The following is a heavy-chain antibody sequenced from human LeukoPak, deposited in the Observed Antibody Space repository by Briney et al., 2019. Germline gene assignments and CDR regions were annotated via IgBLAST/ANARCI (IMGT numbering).Heavy chain of an antibody. J-gene: IGHJ4*02. CDR3: ARAPLAARKPTRLYYFDY. CDR1: GGSFSGYY. Sequence: SETLSLTCAGYGGSFSGYYWSWIRQPPGKGLEWIGEINHSGSTNYNPSLKSRVTISVDTSKNQFSLKLSSVTAADTAVYYCARAPLAARKPTRLYYFDYWGQGTLVTVSS. CDR2: INHSGST. D-gene: IGHD6-6*01. V-gene: IGHV4-34*01.